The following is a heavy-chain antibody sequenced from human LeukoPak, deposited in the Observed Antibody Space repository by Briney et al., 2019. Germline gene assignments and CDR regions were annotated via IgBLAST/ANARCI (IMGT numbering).Heavy chain of an antibody. CDR3: AKEGARHDAFDI. D-gene: IGHD6-6*01. Sequence: GRSLRLSCAASGFTFSSYGMHWVRQAPGKGLEWVAFIRYDGSNKYYADSVKGRFTISRDNGKNSLYLQMNSLRAEDMALYYCAKEGARHDAFDIWGQGTMVTVSS. CDR1: GFTFSSYG. J-gene: IGHJ3*02. CDR2: IRYDGSNK. V-gene: IGHV3-30*02.